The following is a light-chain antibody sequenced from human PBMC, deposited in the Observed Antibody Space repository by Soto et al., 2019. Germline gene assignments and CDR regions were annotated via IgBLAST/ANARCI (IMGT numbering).Light chain of an antibody. CDR3: QSYDNTLSGPIYV. J-gene: IGLJ1*01. CDR1: SSDIGGHNS. CDR2: DVT. V-gene: IGLV2-11*01. Sequence: QSALTQPRSVSGSPGQSVTISCTGTSSDIGGHNSVSWYQQQPGKAPKLVVYDVTKRPSGVPGRFSGSKSATSASLAITGLQAEDEAIYYCQSYDNTLSGPIYVFGTGTKLTVL.